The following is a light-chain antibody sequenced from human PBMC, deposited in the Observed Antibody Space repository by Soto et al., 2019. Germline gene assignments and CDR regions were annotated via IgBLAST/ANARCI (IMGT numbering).Light chain of an antibody. Sequence: DIVFIQSPATLALSPGERATLSCSASQSVGSYFAWYQQKPGRAPRLLIYDASNRATGIPARFSGSGSGTDFTLTISSLEPDDFAVYYCQQRGNWTVTFGQGTKVDIK. CDR2: DAS. CDR1: QSVGSY. J-gene: IGKJ1*01. V-gene: IGKV3-11*01. CDR3: QQRGNWTVT.